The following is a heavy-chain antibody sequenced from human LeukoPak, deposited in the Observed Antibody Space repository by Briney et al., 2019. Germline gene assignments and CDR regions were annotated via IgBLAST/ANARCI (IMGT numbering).Heavy chain of an antibody. Sequence: SQTLSLTCAVSGGSISSGGYSWSWIRQPPGKGLEWIGYIYHSGSTNYNPSLKSRVTISVDTSKNQFSLKLSSVTAADTAVYYCASRLDFWSGYLTRVDPWGQGTLVTVSS. CDR1: GGSISSGGYS. CDR3: ASRLDFWSGYLTRVDP. J-gene: IGHJ5*02. D-gene: IGHD3-3*01. CDR2: IYHSGST. V-gene: IGHV4-30-2*01.